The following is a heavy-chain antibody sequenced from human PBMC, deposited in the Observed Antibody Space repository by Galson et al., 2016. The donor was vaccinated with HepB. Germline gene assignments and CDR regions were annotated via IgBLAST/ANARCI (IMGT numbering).Heavy chain of an antibody. CDR3: ARVGVAYETSGYFYGQLDY. V-gene: IGHV3-48*02. Sequence: SLRLSCAASEFSFRSYSMNWVRQAPGKGLEWLSSITAGGDSIYYADSVKGRFTISRDNAKSSLYLQMNSLRDDDTAVYFCARVGVAYETSGYFYGQLDYWGQGTLVIVSS. CDR2: ITAGGDSI. J-gene: IGHJ4*02. CDR1: EFSFRSYS. D-gene: IGHD3-22*01.